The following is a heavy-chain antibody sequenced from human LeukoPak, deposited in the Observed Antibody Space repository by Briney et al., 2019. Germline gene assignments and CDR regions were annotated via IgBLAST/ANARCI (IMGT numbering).Heavy chain of an antibody. CDR2: IGDSSSYI. CDR3: ARERKSMTTVTTGFDY. CDR1: GFTFSSYS. Sequence: PGGSLRLSCAASGFTFSSYSMNWVRQAPGKGLEWVSSIGDSSSYIYYADSVKGRFIISRDNAKNSLYLQMNSLRAEDSAVYYCARERKSMTTVTTGFDYWGQGTLVTVSS. V-gene: IGHV3-21*01. J-gene: IGHJ4*01. D-gene: IGHD4-17*01.